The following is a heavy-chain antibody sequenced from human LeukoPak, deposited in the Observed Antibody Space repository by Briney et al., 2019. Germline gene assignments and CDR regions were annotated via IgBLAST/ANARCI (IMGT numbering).Heavy chain of an antibody. CDR2: ISGSGDTT. J-gene: IGHJ4*02. Sequence: GGSLRLSCAASGFTFISYAMGWVRKAPGKGLEWVSAISGSGDTTYSADSVRGRFTISRDNSKNTLFLQMDSLRAEDTAVYYCAKAYVDTTYFDSWGQGTLVTVSS. D-gene: IGHD5-18*01. CDR1: GFTFISYA. CDR3: AKAYVDTTYFDS. V-gene: IGHV3-23*01.